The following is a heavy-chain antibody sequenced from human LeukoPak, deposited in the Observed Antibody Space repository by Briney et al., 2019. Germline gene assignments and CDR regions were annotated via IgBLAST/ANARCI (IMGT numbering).Heavy chain of an antibody. Sequence: GGSLRLSCAASGFNLSDYYMTWIRQAPGKGLEWVAYISGGSNTIYYGDSVKGRFTVSRDNAKNSLYLQMNSLRAEDTAVYYCARGYSSSWHHYYYYMDVWGKGTTVTVSS. V-gene: IGHV3-11*04. CDR1: GFNLSDYY. D-gene: IGHD6-13*01. CDR3: ARGYSSSWHHYYYYMDV. J-gene: IGHJ6*03. CDR2: ISGGSNTI.